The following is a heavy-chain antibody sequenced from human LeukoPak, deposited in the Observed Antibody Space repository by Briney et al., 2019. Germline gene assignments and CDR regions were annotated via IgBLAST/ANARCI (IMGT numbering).Heavy chain of an antibody. D-gene: IGHD4-17*01. J-gene: IGHJ3*02. Sequence: PGGSLRLSCAASGFTFSSYEMNWVRQAPGKGLEWVSSISSSSSYIYYADSVKGRFTISRDNAKNSLYLQMNSLRAEDTAVYYCAREYGDGDAFDIWGQGTMVTVSS. CDR1: GFTFSSYE. V-gene: IGHV3-21*01. CDR3: AREYGDGDAFDI. CDR2: ISSSSSYI.